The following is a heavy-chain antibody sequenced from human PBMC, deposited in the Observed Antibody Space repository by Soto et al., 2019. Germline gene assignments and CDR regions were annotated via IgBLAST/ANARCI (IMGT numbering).Heavy chain of an antibody. CDR3: AREGDKRPYYYNLDV. J-gene: IGHJ6*03. V-gene: IGHV3-33*01. Sequence: QVQLVESGGGVVQPGRSLRLSCAASGFTFSTYGMHWVRQAPGKGLEWVAVIWYDGRNKYYADSVKGRFTISRDNSKNTLYLEMNSLRAEDTALYYCAREGDKRPYYYNLDVWGKGTKVTVSS. CDR2: IWYDGRNK. CDR1: GFTFSTYG.